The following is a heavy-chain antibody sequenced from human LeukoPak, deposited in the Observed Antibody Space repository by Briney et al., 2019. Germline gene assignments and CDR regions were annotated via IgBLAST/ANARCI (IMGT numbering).Heavy chain of an antibody. Sequence: GESLKISCKGSGYSFTSYWIGWVRQMPGKGLEWMGIIYPGDSDTRYSPSFQGQVTISADKSISTAYLQWSSLKASDTAMYYCATFPYCSSTSCYTGAFDIWGQGTMVTVSS. V-gene: IGHV5-51*01. D-gene: IGHD2-2*02. CDR2: IYPGDSDT. CDR3: ATFPYCSSTSCYTGAFDI. J-gene: IGHJ3*02. CDR1: GYSFTSYW.